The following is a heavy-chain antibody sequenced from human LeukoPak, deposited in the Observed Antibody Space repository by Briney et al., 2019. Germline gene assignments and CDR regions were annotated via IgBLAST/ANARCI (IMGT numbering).Heavy chain of an antibody. CDR2: IYHDGSYK. CDR1: GFNSRNYG. Sequence: GRSLKLSCAASGFNSRNYGFHWVRQAPGKGLEWVAVIYHDGSYKYYADSVKGRFTFSRDNSKNTVFLEMNNLRPEDTAMYYCTRDSAKSFDDWGQGTLVTVSS. CDR3: TRDSAKSFDD. J-gene: IGHJ4*02. V-gene: IGHV3-33*01. D-gene: IGHD4/OR15-4a*01.